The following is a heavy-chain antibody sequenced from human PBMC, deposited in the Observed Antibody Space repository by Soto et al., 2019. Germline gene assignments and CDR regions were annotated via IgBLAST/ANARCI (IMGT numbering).Heavy chain of an antibody. J-gene: IGHJ4*02. V-gene: IGHV1-69*13. Sequence: SVKVSCQPSGGAFSSYVISWVRQAPGQGLEWMGGIIPIFGTANYAQKFQGRVTITADESTSTAYMELSSLRSEDTAVYYCAREGQIVGATTYFDYWGQGTLVTVSS. CDR2: IIPIFGTA. CDR1: GGAFSSYV. D-gene: IGHD1-26*01. CDR3: AREGQIVGATTYFDY.